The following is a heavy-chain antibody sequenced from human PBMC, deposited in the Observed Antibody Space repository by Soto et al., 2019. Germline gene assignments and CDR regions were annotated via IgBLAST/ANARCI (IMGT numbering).Heavy chain of an antibody. V-gene: IGHV3-30-3*01. Sequence: QVRLVESGEGVVQPGRSLRLPVQASGLTFSSYPSHGVRQVPAKGRGGVAVISYDGSNKYYADSVKGRFTISRDNSKNTLYLQMNSLRAEDTAVYYCARDPADYGGNSGFDYWGQGTLVTVSS. CDR1: GLTFSSYP. CDR2: ISYDGSNK. CDR3: ARDPADYGGNSGFDY. D-gene: IGHD4-17*01. J-gene: IGHJ4*02.